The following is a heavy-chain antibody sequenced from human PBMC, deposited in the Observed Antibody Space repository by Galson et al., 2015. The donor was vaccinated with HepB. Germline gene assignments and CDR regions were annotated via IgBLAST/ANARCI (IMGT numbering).Heavy chain of an antibody. D-gene: IGHD3-16*01. V-gene: IGHV3-23*01. CDR3: ARKFGYFDY. CDR2: ISGRGDTT. J-gene: IGHJ4*02. CDR1: GFIFSSYA. Sequence: SLRLSCAASGFIFSSYAMNWVRQVPGKGLEWVATISGRGDTTFYADSVKGRFTISGGNSENTLYLQMNSLRVEDTAVYFCARKFGYFDYWGQGALVTVSA.